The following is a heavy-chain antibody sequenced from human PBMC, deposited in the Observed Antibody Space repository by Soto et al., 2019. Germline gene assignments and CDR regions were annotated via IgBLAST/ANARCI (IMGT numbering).Heavy chain of an antibody. D-gene: IGHD6-13*01. CDR3: ASSFAGDANSSWYWNYYYYRDG. J-gene: IGHJ6*03. V-gene: IGHV1-69*02. CDR1: GGTFSSYT. Sequence: QVQLVQSGAEVKKPGSSVKVSCKASGGTFSSYTISWVRQAPGQGLEWMGRIIPILGIANYAQKFQGRVTITADKSTSTADMELSSLRSEDTAVYYCASSFAGDANSSWYWNYYYYRDGWGKGTTVSVSS. CDR2: IIPILGIA.